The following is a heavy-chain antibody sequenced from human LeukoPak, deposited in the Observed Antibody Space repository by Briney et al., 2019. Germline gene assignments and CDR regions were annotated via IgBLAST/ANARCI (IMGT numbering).Heavy chain of an antibody. V-gene: IGHV3-7*01. J-gene: IGHJ3*02. CDR3: ASENYGDYLRGFDAFDI. CDR1: RFTFSNNW. CDR2: VKQDGSEK. D-gene: IGHD4-17*01. Sequence: PGGSLRLSCAASRFTFSNNWMSWVRQAPGKGLEWVANVKQDGSEKYYADSVKGRFTISRDNAKNSLYMQMNSLRAEDTAVYYCASENYGDYLRGFDAFDIWGQGTMVTVSS.